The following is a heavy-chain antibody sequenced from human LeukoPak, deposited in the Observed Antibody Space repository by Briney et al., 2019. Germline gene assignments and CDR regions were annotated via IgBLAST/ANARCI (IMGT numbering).Heavy chain of an antibody. J-gene: IGHJ4*02. CDR2: INSDGSST. Sequence: GGSLRLSCRASGFTFNSYWMDWVRHVPGKGLVWVSRINSDGSSTSYAESVKGRFTISRDNAKNTLFLQMNSLRSEDTALYYCTRLMVVRGVIIDYWGQGTLVAVSS. CDR3: TRLMVVRGVIIDY. D-gene: IGHD3-10*01. CDR1: GFTFNSYW. V-gene: IGHV3-74*01.